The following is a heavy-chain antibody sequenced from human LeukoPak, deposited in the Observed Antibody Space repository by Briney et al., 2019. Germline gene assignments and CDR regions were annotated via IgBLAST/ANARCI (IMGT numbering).Heavy chain of an antibody. J-gene: IGHJ5*02. V-gene: IGHV7-4-1*02. D-gene: IGHD6-13*01. CDR1: GYTFTSYA. CDR2: INTNTGNP. CDR3: ASLYSSSLPPTFDP. Sequence: ASVKVSCKASGYTFTSYAMNWVRQAPGQGLEWMGWINTNTGNPTYAQGFTGRFVFSLDTSVSTAYLQISSLKAEDTAVYYCASLYSSSLPPTFDPWGQGTLVTVSS.